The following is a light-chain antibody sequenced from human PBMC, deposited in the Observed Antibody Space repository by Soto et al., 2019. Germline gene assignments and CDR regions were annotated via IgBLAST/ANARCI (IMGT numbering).Light chain of an antibody. CDR2: DVS. Sequence: IPMTQSPSSLSASVGDRVTITCRASQAITHYLGWYQQKPGQAPKRLIFDVSTLQSGVPSRFSGSGSGTEFTLTISSLQPEDFATYYCLQHETYPRAFGQGTKLEI. V-gene: IGKV1-17*01. CDR3: LQHETYPRA. CDR1: QAITHY. J-gene: IGKJ2*01.